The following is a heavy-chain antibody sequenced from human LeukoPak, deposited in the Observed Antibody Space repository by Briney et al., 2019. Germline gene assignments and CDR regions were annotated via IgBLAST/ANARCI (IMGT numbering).Heavy chain of an antibody. CDR2: TFYRSKWYN. V-gene: IGHV6-1*01. D-gene: IGHD1-26*01. CDR3: TKSRSGGLDWFDP. CDR1: GDSVSSNSAT. Sequence: SQTLSLTCAISGDSVSSNSATWSWIRQSPSRGLEWLGRTFYRSKWYNDYAVSVKSRITIQPDTSKNQFSLQLNSVTPEDTAVYYCTKSRSGGLDWFDPWGRGTLVTVSS. J-gene: IGHJ5*02.